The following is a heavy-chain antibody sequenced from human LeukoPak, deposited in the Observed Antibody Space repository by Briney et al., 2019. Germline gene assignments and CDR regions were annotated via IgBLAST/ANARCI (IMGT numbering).Heavy chain of an antibody. Sequence: PGGSLRLSCAASGFTFSSYSMSWIRQPPGKGLEWIGEINHSGSTNYNPSLKSRVTISVDTSKNQFSLKLSSVTAADTAVYYCARVGRLDYWGQGTLVTVSS. CDR3: ARVGRLDY. CDR2: INHSGST. CDR1: GFTFSSYS. J-gene: IGHJ4*02. D-gene: IGHD2-15*01. V-gene: IGHV4-34*01.